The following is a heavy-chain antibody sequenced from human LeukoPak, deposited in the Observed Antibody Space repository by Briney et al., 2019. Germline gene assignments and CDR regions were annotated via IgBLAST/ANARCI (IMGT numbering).Heavy chain of an antibody. J-gene: IGHJ5*02. CDR1: GGSFSGYY. D-gene: IGHD2-2*02. V-gene: IGHV4-34*01. CDR3: ARAPPSIVVVPAAIRRLNWFDP. CDR2: INHSGST. Sequence: SETLSLTCAVYGGSFSGYYWSWIRQPPGKGLEWIGEINHSGSTNYNPPLKSRVTISVDTSKNQFSLKLSSVTAADTAVYYCARAPPSIVVVPAAIRRLNWFDPWGQGTLVTVSS.